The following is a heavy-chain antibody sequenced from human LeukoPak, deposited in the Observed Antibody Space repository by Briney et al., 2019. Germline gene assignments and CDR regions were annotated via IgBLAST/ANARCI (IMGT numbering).Heavy chain of an antibody. V-gene: IGHV3-48*04. CDR2: ISSSGSTI. J-gene: IGHJ4*02. CDR1: GFTFSSYS. Sequence: GGSLRLSCAASGFTFSSYSMNWVRQAPGKGLEWVSYISSSGSTIYYADSVKGRFTISRDNAKNSLYLQMNSLRAEDTAVYYCARDHRYDSSGYGTPGYWGQGTLVTVSS. D-gene: IGHD3-22*01. CDR3: ARDHRYDSSGYGTPGY.